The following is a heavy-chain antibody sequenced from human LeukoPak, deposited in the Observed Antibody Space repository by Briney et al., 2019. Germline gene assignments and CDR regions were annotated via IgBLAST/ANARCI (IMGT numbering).Heavy chain of an antibody. CDR1: GFTFSVNA. CDR3: ARQSYATGWLIDS. D-gene: IGHD6-19*01. J-gene: IGHJ4*02. CDR2: DGTNK. V-gene: IGHV3-30*04. Sequence: PGGSLRLSCAAPGFTFSVNAMHWVRQAPGKGLEWVAADGTNKYYADSVKGRFTISRDISKNTLSLQMDSLRPEDTAVYYCARQSYATGWLIDSWGQGTLVTVSS.